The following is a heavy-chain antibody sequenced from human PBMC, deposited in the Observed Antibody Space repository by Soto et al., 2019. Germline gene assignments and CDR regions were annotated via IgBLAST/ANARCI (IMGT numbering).Heavy chain of an antibody. J-gene: IGHJ3*01. D-gene: IGHD3-10*02. CDR3: ASRVFFDGFDV. V-gene: IGHV5-51*01. CDR1: GYTFTSYW. CDR2: IYPSDSDT. Sequence: GXSLNISCKGSGYTFTSYWIGWLRQMPGKGLEWMGNIYPSDSDTKYSPSFQGQVTISADKSISTAYLQWSSLKASDTAMYYCASRVFFDGFDVWGQGTMVTVSS.